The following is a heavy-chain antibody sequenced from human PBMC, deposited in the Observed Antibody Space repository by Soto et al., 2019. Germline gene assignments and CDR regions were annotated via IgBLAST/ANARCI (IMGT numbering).Heavy chain of an antibody. D-gene: IGHD3-10*01. CDR3: ARDRHTMVRGEPYYYDGMGG. V-gene: IGHV4-30-2*01. CDR1: GGSISSGGYS. J-gene: IGHJ6*02. Sequence: LSLTCAVSGGSISSGGYSWSWIRQPPGKGLEWIGYIYHSGSTYYNPSLKSRVTISVDRSKNQFSLKLSSVTAADTAVYYCARDRHTMVRGEPYYYDGMGGWGQGTTVTVSS. CDR2: IYHSGST.